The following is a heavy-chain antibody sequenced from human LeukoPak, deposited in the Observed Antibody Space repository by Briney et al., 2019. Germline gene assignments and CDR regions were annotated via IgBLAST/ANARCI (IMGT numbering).Heavy chain of an antibody. CDR1: GFTFSSYW. CDR3: ARADDGSYEYYFDY. D-gene: IGHD1-26*01. J-gene: IGHJ4*02. CDR2: IKQDGSEK. V-gene: IGHV3-7*01. Sequence: GGSLRLSCAASGFTFSSYWMSWVRQAPGKGLEWVANIKQDGSEKYYVDSVKGRFTFSRDNAKNSLYLQMNSLRAEDTAVYYCARADDGSYEYYFDYWGQGTLVTVSS.